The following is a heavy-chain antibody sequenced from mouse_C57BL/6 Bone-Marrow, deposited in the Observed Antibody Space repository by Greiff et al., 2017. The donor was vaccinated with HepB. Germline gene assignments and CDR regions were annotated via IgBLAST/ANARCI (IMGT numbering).Heavy chain of an antibody. D-gene: IGHD1-1*01. Sequence: QVQLKQPGAELVKPGASVKVSCKASGYTFTSYWMHWVKQRPGQGLEWIGRIHPSDSDTNYNQKFKGKATLTVDKSSSTAYMQLSSLTSEDSAVYYCAIYPYYYGSSYVGYWGQGTTLTVSS. CDR2: IHPSDSDT. J-gene: IGHJ2*01. CDR1: GYTFTSYW. V-gene: IGHV1-74*01. CDR3: AIYPYYYGSSYVGY.